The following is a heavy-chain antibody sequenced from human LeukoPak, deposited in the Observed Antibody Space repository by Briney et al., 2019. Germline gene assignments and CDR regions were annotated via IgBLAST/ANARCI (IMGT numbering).Heavy chain of an antibody. CDR1: GFTFSSYA. CDR3: ARDESSGWYRLFDY. D-gene: IGHD6-19*01. J-gene: IGHJ4*02. CDR2: ISYDGSNK. Sequence: PGGSLRLSCAASGFTFSSYAMHWVRQAPGKGLEWVAVISYDGSNKYYADSVKGRFTISRDNSKNTLYLQMNSLRAEDTAVYYCARDESSGWYRLFDYWGQGTLVTVSS. V-gene: IGHV3-30-3*01.